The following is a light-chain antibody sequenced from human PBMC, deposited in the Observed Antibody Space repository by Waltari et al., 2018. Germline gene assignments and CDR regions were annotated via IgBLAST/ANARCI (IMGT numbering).Light chain of an antibody. CDR1: RSNIGNNY. CDR2: RNN. V-gene: IGLV1-47*01. J-gene: IGLJ3*02. CDR3: AVWDDSLGGRV. Sequence: QSVLTQPPSASGTPGQRVTIPCSGSRSNIGNNYVYCYQQPPGTAPKLLIYRNNPRPSGVPDRFSCSKSGISASLAISGLGSEDEADYYCAVWDDSLGGRVFGGGTKVTVL.